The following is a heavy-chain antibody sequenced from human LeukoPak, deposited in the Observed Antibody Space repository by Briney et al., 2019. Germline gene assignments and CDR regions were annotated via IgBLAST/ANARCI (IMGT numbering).Heavy chain of an antibody. Sequence: SETLSLTCTVSGGSISSYYWSWIRQPPGKGLEWIGEINHSGSTNYNPSLKSRVTISVDTSKNQFSLKLSSVTAADTAVYYCASLKKYSSSWYRDAFDIWGQGTMVTVSS. J-gene: IGHJ3*02. CDR1: GGSISSYY. D-gene: IGHD6-13*01. V-gene: IGHV4-34*01. CDR2: INHSGST. CDR3: ASLKKYSSSWYRDAFDI.